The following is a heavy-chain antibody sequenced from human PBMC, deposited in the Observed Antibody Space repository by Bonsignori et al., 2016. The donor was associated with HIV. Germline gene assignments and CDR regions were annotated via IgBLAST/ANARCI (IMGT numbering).Heavy chain of an antibody. CDR2: IYNSGST. D-gene: IGHD6-13*01. CDR3: ARVAAAAGAFQH. V-gene: IGHV4-59*01. Sequence: WIRQPPGKGLEWIGYIYNSGSTNYNPSLKSRVTISVDTSKNQFSLKVSSVTAADTAVYYCARVAAAAGAFQHWGQGTRSPSPQ. J-gene: IGHJ1*01.